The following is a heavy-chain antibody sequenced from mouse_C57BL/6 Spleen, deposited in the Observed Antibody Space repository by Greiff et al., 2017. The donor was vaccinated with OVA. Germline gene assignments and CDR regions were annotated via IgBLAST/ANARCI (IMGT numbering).Heavy chain of an antibody. CDR3: TGYYGSSYNWYFDV. CDR1: GYTFTSYW. Sequence: VQLKESGTVLARPGASVRMSCKTSGYTFTSYWMHWVKQRPGQGLEWIGAIYPGNSDTSYNQKFKGKAKLTAVTSASTAYMELSSLTNEDSAVYYCTGYYGSSYNWYFDVWGTGTTVTVSS. D-gene: IGHD1-1*01. J-gene: IGHJ1*03. V-gene: IGHV1-5*01. CDR2: IYPGNSDT.